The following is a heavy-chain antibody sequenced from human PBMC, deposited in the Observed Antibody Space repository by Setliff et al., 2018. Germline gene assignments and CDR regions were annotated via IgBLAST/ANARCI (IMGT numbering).Heavy chain of an antibody. D-gene: IGHD3-22*01. CDR3: ARYDSSGYSENYYFDY. Sequence: SETLSLTCTVSGGSISSYWWSWIRQPAGKGLEWIGRIYTSGSTNYNPSLKSRVTMSVDTSKNKFSLKLYSVTAADTAIYYCARYDSSGYSENYYFDYWGQGTLVTVSS. V-gene: IGHV4-4*07. CDR2: IYTSGST. J-gene: IGHJ4*02. CDR1: GGSISSYW.